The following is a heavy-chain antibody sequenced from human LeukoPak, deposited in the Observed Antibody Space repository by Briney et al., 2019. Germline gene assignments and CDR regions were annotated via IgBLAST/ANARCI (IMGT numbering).Heavy chain of an antibody. Sequence: SETLSLTCTVSGGSISNYYWNWIRQPPGKGLEWIGFIYYSGFANYSPSPKSRGTISVDTSKNQLSLKLTSVTPADTAVYYCARDAEMSTPYYFAMDVWGRGTTVTVSS. CDR2: IYYSGFA. CDR3: ARDAEMSTPYYFAMDV. J-gene: IGHJ6*02. CDR1: GGSISNYY. D-gene: IGHD5-24*01. V-gene: IGHV4-59*01.